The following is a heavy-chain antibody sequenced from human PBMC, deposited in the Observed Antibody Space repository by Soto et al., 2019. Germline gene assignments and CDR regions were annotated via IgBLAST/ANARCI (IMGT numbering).Heavy chain of an antibody. CDR2: INHSGST. V-gene: IGHV4-34*01. Sequence: SETLSLTCAVYGGSFSGYYWSWIRQPPGKGLEWIGEINHSGSTNYNPSLKSRVTISVDTSKNQFSLKLSSVTAADTAVYYCARGLVVVVAATGAEYFQHWGQGTLVTVSS. D-gene: IGHD2-15*01. CDR3: ARGLVVVVAATGAEYFQH. J-gene: IGHJ1*01. CDR1: GGSFSGYY.